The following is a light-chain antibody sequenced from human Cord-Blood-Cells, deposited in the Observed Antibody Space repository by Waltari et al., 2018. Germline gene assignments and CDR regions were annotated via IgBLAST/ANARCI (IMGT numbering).Light chain of an antibody. CDR2: DAS. J-gene: IGKJ4*01. CDR3: QQYDNPPRVT. CDR1: QDISY. V-gene: IGKV1-33*01. Sequence: DIQMTQSPSSLSASVGDRVTITCQESQDISYLNWYQQKPGKAPKLLIYDASNLETGIPSRFSGRGSGTDFTFTISSLQPEDIAAYYCQQYDNPPRVTFGGGTKVEIK.